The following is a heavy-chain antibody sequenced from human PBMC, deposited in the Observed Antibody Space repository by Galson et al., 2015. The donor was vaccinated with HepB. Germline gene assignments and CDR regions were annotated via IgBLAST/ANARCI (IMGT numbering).Heavy chain of an antibody. CDR3: ALGWPTIPRGADAFDI. CDR1: GGTFSSYA. CDR2: IIPIFGTA. D-gene: IGHD3-10*01. J-gene: IGHJ3*02. Sequence: SVKVSCKASGGTFSSYAISWVRQAPGQGLEWMGGIIPIFGTANYAQKFQGRVTITADESTSTAYMELSSLRSEDTAVYYCALGWPTIPRGADAFDIWGQGTMVTVSS. V-gene: IGHV1-69*13.